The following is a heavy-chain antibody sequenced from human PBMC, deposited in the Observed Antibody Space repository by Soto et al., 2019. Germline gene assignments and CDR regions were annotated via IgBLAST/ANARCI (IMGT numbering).Heavy chain of an antibody. CDR2: IWYDGSKT. V-gene: IGHV3-33*01. D-gene: IGHD2-2*01. CDR3: ARDIGQYQYVMDV. CDR1: GLSFSSYG. Sequence: RGSLRLSCAASGLSFSSYGFHWVRQAPGKGLDWVAVIWYDGSKTYYADSVRGRFTISRDTSKNTLYLQMDSLRAEDTAIYYCARDIGQYQYVMDVWGQGTTVTVSS. J-gene: IGHJ6*02.